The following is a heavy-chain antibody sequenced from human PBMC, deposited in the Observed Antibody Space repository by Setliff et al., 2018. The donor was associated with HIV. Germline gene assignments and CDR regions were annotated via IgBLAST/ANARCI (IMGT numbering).Heavy chain of an antibody. D-gene: IGHD6-19*01. Sequence: PGGSLRLSCAASGFTFSSYWMSWVRQAPGKGLEWVAHIKQDGSEKYYVDSLKGRFTISRDNAKNSVFLQMNSLRVEDTAVYYCARDIGGWHEIETEYFQHWGQGTLVTVSS. CDR1: GFTFSSYW. J-gene: IGHJ1*01. CDR3: ARDIGGWHEIETEYFQH. CDR2: IKQDGSEK. V-gene: IGHV3-7*01.